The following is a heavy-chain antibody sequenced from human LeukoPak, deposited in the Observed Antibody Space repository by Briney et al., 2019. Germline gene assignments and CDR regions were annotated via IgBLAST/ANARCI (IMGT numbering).Heavy chain of an antibody. CDR1: GGTFSSYA. CDR2: IIPIFGTA. CDR3: ASQSGDYGDYVWFDP. V-gene: IGHV1-69*05. J-gene: IGHJ5*02. Sequence: SVKVSCKASGGTFSSYAISWVRQAPGQGLEWMGRIIPIFGTANYAQKFQGRVTITTDESASTAYMELSSLRSEDTAVYYCASQSGDYGDYVWFDPWGQGTLVTVSS. D-gene: IGHD4-17*01.